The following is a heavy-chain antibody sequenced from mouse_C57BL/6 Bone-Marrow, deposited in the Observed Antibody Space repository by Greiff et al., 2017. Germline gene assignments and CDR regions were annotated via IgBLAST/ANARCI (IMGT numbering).Heavy chain of an antibody. CDR1: GYTFTSYW. J-gene: IGHJ3*01. Sequence: QVQLQQPGAELVRPGTSVKLSCKASGYTFTSYWMHWVKQRPGQGLEWIGVIDPSDSYTNYNQKFKGKATLTVDTSSSTAYMQLSSLTSEDSAVYYCASKALFYYGYDEGFAYWGQGTLVTVSA. CDR2: IDPSDSYT. D-gene: IGHD2-2*01. V-gene: IGHV1-59*01. CDR3: ASKALFYYGYDEGFAY.